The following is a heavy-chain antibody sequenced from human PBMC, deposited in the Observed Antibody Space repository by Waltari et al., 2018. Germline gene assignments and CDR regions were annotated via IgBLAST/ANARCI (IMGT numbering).Heavy chain of an antibody. J-gene: IGHJ4*02. Sequence: QLQLQESGPGLVKPSETLSLTCTVSGGSISSSSYYWGWIRQPPGKGLEWIGSIYYSGSTYYNPSLKRRVTISVDTSKNQFSLKLSSVTAADTAVYYCARRMSTYYYGSGTPEGFDYWGQGTLVTVSS. CDR3: ARRMSTYYYGSGTPEGFDY. CDR1: GGSISSSSYY. V-gene: IGHV4-39*01. CDR2: IYYSGST. D-gene: IGHD3-10*01.